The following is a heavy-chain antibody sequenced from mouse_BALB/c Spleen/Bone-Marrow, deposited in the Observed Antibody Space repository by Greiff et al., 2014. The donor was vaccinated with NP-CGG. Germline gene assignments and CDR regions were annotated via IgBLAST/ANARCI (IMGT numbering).Heavy chain of an antibody. V-gene: IGHV14-3*02. Sequence: VQLQQSGAELVKPGASVKLSCTASGFNIKDTYMHWVKQRPEQGLEWIGRIDPAYGNTKYDPKFQGKATITADTSSNTAYLQLSSLTSEDTAVYYCARSLILRYWYFDVWGAGITVTVSS. CDR1: GFNIKDTY. J-gene: IGHJ1*01. CDR3: ARSLILRYWYFDV. CDR2: IDPAYGNT. D-gene: IGHD1-1*01.